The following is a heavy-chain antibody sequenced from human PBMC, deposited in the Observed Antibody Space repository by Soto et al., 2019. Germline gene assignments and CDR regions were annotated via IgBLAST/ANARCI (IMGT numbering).Heavy chain of an antibody. CDR1: GDSFTSYW. CDR3: ARLSYTYGAFDY. V-gene: IGHV5-51*01. Sequence: GESLKISCQGSGDSFTSYWIGWVRQMPGKGLEWMGIIYPGDSDTRYSPSFQGQVTITADKSISTAYLQWSSLKASDSAMYYCARLSYTYGAFDYWGQGTLVTVS. D-gene: IGHD5-18*01. CDR2: IYPGDSDT. J-gene: IGHJ4*02.